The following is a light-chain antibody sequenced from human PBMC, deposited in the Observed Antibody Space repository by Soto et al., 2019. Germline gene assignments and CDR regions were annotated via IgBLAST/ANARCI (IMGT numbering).Light chain of an antibody. CDR3: QHRSNWPSIT. V-gene: IGKV3-11*01. Sequence: EIVLTQSPATLSLSPGKRATLSCRASQSVSSSLAWYQQKPGQAPRLLIYDASNRATGIPARFSGSGSGTDFTLTISSLEPEDFAVYYCQHRSNWPSITFGQGTRLEIK. CDR1: QSVSSS. J-gene: IGKJ5*01. CDR2: DAS.